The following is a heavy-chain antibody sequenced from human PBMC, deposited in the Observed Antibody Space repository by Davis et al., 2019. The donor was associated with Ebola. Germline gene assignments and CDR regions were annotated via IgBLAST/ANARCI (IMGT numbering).Heavy chain of an antibody. CDR3: ARAASSLLNDY. V-gene: IGHV1-18*01. CDR2: SSTYNGNT. D-gene: IGHD3-10*01. Sequence: AASVKVSCKASGYTFTDYAFTWLRQAPGQGLEWMGWSSTYNGNTNYEQKLQGRVTMTTDTSTNTAHMELRSLTTDDTAVYYCARAASSLLNDYWGQGTLVTVSS. J-gene: IGHJ4*02. CDR1: GYTFTDYA.